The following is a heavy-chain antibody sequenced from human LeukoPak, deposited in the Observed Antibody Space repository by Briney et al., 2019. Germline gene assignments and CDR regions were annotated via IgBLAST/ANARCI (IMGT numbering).Heavy chain of an antibody. J-gene: IGHJ4*02. CDR3: ARGGSGSYRRPFDY. Sequence: SETLSLTCTVSGGSISSYYWSWIGQFPGKGLEWIGYIYYSGSTNYNPSLQSRVTISVDTSKNQFSLKLSSVTAADTAVYSCARGGSGSYRRPFDYWGQGTLVTVSS. D-gene: IGHD1-26*01. V-gene: IGHV4-59*01. CDR2: IYYSGST. CDR1: GGSISSYY.